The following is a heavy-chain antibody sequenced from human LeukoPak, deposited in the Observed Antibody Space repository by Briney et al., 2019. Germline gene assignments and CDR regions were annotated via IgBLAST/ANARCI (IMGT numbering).Heavy chain of an antibody. Sequence: SETLSLTCTVSGGSISRYSWSWIRQPPGKGLEWIGYIYDSGSTNYNPSLKSRVTISVDTSKKQFSLKLSSVTAADTAVYYCARDEGVDASGYYSYWYFDLWGRGTLVTVSS. V-gene: IGHV4-59*01. CDR3: ARDEGVDASGYYSYWYFDL. D-gene: IGHD3-22*01. CDR1: GGSISRYS. CDR2: IYDSGST. J-gene: IGHJ2*01.